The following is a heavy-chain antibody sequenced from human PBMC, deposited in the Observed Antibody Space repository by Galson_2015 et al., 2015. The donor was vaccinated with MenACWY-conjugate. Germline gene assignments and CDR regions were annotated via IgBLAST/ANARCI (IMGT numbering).Heavy chain of an antibody. J-gene: IGHJ4*02. CDR3: ARGLSGSGYFDY. CDR1: GFTFSDHY. V-gene: IGHV3-72*01. CDR2: TRNKGYTT. Sequence: SLRLSCAASGFTFSDHYMDWVRQAPGKGLEWLGRTRNKGYTTKYAASVEGRFTFSRDDSKNSLYLQMDSLKTEDTAVYYCARGLSGSGYFDYWGQGTLVTVSS. D-gene: IGHD2-8*02.